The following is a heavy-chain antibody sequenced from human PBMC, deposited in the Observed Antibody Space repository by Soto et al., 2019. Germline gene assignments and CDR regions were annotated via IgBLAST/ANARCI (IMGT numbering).Heavy chain of an antibody. V-gene: IGHV1-3*01. D-gene: IGHD2-15*01. CDR1: GYTFTSYA. Sequence: ASVKVSGKASGYTFTSYAMHWVRQAPGQRLEWMGWINAGNGNTKYSQKFQGRVTITRDTSASTAYMELSSLRSEDTAVYYCARVRCSGGSCDAGYYYYYYMDVWGKGTTVTVSS. CDR3: ARVRCSGGSCDAGYYYYYYMDV. CDR2: INAGNGNT. J-gene: IGHJ6*03.